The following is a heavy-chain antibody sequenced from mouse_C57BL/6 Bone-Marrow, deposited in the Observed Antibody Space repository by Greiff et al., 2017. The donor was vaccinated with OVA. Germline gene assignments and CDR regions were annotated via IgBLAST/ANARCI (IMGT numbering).Heavy chain of an antibody. CDR1: GFNIKDDY. CDR3: THNYYGIRGY. J-gene: IGHJ2*01. Sequence: EVQVVESGAELVRPGASVKLSCTASGFNIKDDYMHWVKQRPEQGLEWIGWIDPENGDTEYASKFQGKATITADTSSNTAYLQLSSLTSEDTAVYYCTHNYYGIRGYWGQGTTLTVSS. V-gene: IGHV14-4*01. D-gene: IGHD1-1*01. CDR2: IDPENGDT.